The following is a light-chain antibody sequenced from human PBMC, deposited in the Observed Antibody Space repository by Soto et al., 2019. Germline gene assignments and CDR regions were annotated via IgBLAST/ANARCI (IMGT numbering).Light chain of an antibody. CDR1: QSVLYSSNNKND. V-gene: IGKV4-1*01. CDR2: WAS. J-gene: IGKJ1*01. Sequence: DIVMTQSPDSLAVSLVERATINCKSSQSVLYSSNNKNDLDWYQQKTGQPPKLLIYWASTRESGVPDRFSGRGYGTDFTLTISSLQAEDVAVYYCQQYYSTPTWTVGQGTKVEIK. CDR3: QQYYSTPTWT.